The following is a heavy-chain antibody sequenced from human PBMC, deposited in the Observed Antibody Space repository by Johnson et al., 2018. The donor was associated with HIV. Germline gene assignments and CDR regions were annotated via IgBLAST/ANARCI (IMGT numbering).Heavy chain of an antibody. CDR3: ARGGLGYQNFHDPLDV. CDR2: ISYDGSNK. CDR1: GFTFSSYG. J-gene: IGHJ3*01. Sequence: QVQLVESGGGVVQPGGSLRLSCAASGFTFSSYGMHWVRQAPGKGLEWVAVISYDGSNKYYADSVKGRFTISRDNSKNTLYLQMNSLRPEDTALYYCARGGLGYQNFHDPLDVWGQGTMVTVSS. V-gene: IGHV3-33*05. D-gene: IGHD3-16*02.